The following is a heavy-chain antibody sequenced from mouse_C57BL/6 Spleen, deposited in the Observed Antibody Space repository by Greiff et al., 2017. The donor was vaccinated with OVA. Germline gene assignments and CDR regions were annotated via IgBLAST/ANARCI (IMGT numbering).Heavy chain of an antibody. CDR2: IYPGDGDT. V-gene: IGHV1-80*01. Sequence: VQLQQSGAELVKPGASVKISCKASGYAFSSYWMNWVKQRPGKGLEWIGRIYPGDGDTNYNGKFKGKATLTADKSSSTAYMQLSSLTSEDSAVYFCARSLSLCYFAYWGQGTPLTVSS. CDR1: GYAFSSYW. J-gene: IGHJ2*01. CDR3: ARSLSLCYFAY.